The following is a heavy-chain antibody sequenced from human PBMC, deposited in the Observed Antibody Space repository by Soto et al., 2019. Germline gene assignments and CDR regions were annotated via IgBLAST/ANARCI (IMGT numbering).Heavy chain of an antibody. CDR3: ARCIAVAGTAAGYYYMDV. CDR1: GGSFSGYY. CDR2: INHSGST. J-gene: IGHJ6*03. D-gene: IGHD6-19*01. V-gene: IGHV4-34*01. Sequence: ETLSLTCAVYGGSFSGYYWSWIRQPPGKGLEWIGEINHSGSTNYNPSLKSRVTISVDTSRNQFSLKLSSVTAADTAVYYCARCIAVAGTAAGYYYMDVWGKGTTVTVSS.